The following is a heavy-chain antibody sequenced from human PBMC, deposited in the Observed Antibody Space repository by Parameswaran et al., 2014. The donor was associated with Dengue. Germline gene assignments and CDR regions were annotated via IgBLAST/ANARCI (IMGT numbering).Heavy chain of an antibody. D-gene: IGHD3-3*01. Sequence: RWIRQPPGKGLEWIGCIYSNVNSFYKPSLKSRLSISVDTSKSQFSLKLSSVTAADTAVYYCARVFYDFWSGHEDAFDIWGQGTMVTVSS. CDR2: IYSNVNS. CDR3: ARVFYDFWSGHEDAFDI. J-gene: IGHJ3*02. V-gene: IGHV4-31*02.